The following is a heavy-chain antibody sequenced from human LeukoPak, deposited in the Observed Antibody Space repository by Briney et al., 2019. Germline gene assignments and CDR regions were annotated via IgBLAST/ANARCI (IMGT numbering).Heavy chain of an antibody. J-gene: IGHJ6*02. CDR2: ISWNSGSI. Sequence: GGSLRLSCAASGFTFDDYAMHWVRQAPGKGLEWVSGISWNSGSIGHADSVRGRFTISRDNVKNSLYLQMNSLRAEDTAFYYCAKDKEGRGVILQYGMDVWGQGTTVTVSS. CDR1: GFTFDDYA. D-gene: IGHD3-10*01. CDR3: AKDKEGRGVILQYGMDV. V-gene: IGHV3-9*01.